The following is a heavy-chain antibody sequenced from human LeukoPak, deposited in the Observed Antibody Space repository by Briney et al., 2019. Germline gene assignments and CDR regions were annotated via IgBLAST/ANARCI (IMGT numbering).Heavy chain of an antibody. CDR1: GFTFSGYP. CDR2: ISDDGGRK. V-gene: IGHV3-30*07. CDR3: AKDQETCGGDCNPDAFDI. Sequence: GGSLRLPCVASGFTFSGYPMHWVRQTPGKGLDWVAIISDDGGRKFYADSEEGRFTISRDNSKNTLFLQMNSLRAEDTAVYYCAKDQETCGGDCNPDAFDIWGQGTMVTVSS. J-gene: IGHJ3*02. D-gene: IGHD2-21*02.